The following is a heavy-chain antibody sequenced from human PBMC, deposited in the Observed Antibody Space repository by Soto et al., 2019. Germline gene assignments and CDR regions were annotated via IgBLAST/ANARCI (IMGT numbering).Heavy chain of an antibody. CDR2: IYYSGST. Sequence: SETLSLTCTASGGSISSGGYYWSWIRQHPGKGLEWIGYIYYSGSTYYNPSLKSRVTISVDTSKNQFSLKLSSVTAADTAVYYCARAVVVVSNWFDPWGQGTLVTVSS. J-gene: IGHJ5*02. V-gene: IGHV4-31*03. CDR3: ARAVVVVSNWFDP. CDR1: GGSISSGGYY. D-gene: IGHD2-15*01.